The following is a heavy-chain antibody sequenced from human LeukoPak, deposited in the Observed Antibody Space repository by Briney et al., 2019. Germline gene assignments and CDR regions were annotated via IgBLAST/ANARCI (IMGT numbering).Heavy chain of an antibody. J-gene: IGHJ4*02. CDR2: IKQDGSEK. CDR1: GFTFSSYW. CDR3: ARELGRYDSPPDY. D-gene: IGHD3-22*01. V-gene: IGHV3-7*01. Sequence: GGSLRLSCAASGFTFSSYWMSWVRQAPGKGLEWVANIKQDGSEKYYVDSVKGRFTISRDNAKNSLYLQMNSLRAEDTAVYYCARELGRYDSPPDYWGQGTLVTVSS.